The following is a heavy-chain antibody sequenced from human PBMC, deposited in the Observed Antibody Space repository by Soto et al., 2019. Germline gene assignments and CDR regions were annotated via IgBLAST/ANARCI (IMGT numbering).Heavy chain of an antibody. CDR1: GFTFTDYT. CDR3: ARSLPQTTVTDVLGYFDN. J-gene: IGHJ4*02. D-gene: IGHD4-17*01. CDR2: ISVSSGYI. V-gene: IGHV3-21*01. Sequence: EVQLVESGGGLVYPGGSLRLSCAASGFTFTDYTMNWVRQAPGKGLEWVSSISVSSGYIYYADSVKGRFTISRDNAKNSLYLQMNSLRAEDTAVYYCARSLPQTTVTDVLGYFDNWGQGTLVTVSS.